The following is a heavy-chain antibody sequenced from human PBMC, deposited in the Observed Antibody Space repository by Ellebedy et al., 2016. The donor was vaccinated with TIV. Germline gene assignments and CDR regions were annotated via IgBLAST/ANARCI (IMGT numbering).Heavy chain of an antibody. D-gene: IGHD6-19*01. CDR3: AIQRGRAVAGDY. CDR2: IYPGDSET. Sequence: PGGSLRLSCRGSGYTFGDYWISWIRQLPGQGLEWMGTIYPGDSETKYSPSFEGHVTISVDMSITTAYLQWNSLKASDSAMYYCAIQRGRAVAGDYWGQGTLVTASS. V-gene: IGHV5-51*01. J-gene: IGHJ4*02. CDR1: GYTFGDYW.